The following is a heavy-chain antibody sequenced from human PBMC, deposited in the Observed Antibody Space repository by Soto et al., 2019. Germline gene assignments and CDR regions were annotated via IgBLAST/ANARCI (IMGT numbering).Heavy chain of an antibody. V-gene: IGHV1-69*01. CDR1: GGIFTRYD. D-gene: IGHD3-10*02. J-gene: IGHJ4*02. CDR3: AINEGRDVSTFDY. Sequence: QVQLVQSGAEVKTPGSSVKVSCKASGGIFTRYDIRWVRQAPGQGLEWMGAIIPIFGTANYAQKFQGRVTITADATTSTAYMELSSLRSEYTAMYYCAINEGRDVSTFDYWGQGTLVTVSS. CDR2: IIPIFGTA.